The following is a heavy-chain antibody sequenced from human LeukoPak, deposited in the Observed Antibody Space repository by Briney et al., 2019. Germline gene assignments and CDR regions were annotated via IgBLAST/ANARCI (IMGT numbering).Heavy chain of an antibody. CDR2: IYPGDSDT. Sequence: GESLKISGKSSGYSFPNYWIGWVRQMPGKGLEWMGIIYPGDSDTRYSPSFQGQVTISADKSISTAYLQWSSLKASDTAMYYCARRGETATIDYWGQGTLVTVSS. CDR3: ARRGETATIDY. V-gene: IGHV5-51*01. J-gene: IGHJ4*02. CDR1: GYSFPNYW. D-gene: IGHD5-24*01.